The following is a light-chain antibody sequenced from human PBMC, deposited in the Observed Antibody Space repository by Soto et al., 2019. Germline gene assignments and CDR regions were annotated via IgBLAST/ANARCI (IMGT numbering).Light chain of an antibody. CDR1: QSISTW. CDR3: QQYDSYPWT. CDR2: RAS. V-gene: IGKV1-5*03. J-gene: IGKJ1*01. Sequence: DIQMTQSPSTLPASVGDRVTITCRASQSISTWLAWFQQKPGKAPKLLIYRASSLEGGAPSRFSGSGSGTEFTLTISSLQPDDFATYYCQQYDSYPWTFGQGTKGDIK.